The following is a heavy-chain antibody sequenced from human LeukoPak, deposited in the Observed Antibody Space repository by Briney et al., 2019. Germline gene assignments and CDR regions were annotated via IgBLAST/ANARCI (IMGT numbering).Heavy chain of an antibody. V-gene: IGHV4-30-2*01. CDR3: ARDRGGHDAFDI. CDR1: GGSFSGYY. Sequence: SETLSLTCAVYGGSFSGYYWSWIRQPPGKGLEWIGYIYHSGSTYYNPSLKSRVTISVDRSKNQFSLKLSSVTAADTAVYYCARDRGGHDAFDIWGQGTMVTVSS. CDR2: IYHSGST. J-gene: IGHJ3*02.